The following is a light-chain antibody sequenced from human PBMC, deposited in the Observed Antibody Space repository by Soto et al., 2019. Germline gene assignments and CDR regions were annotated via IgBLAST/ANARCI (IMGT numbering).Light chain of an antibody. J-gene: IGLJ1*01. Sequence: QSVLTQPASVSGSPGQSITISCTGTSSDVGAYTSVSWYQQHPGKAPKLIIYEVSNRPPGISTRFSGSKFASTASLTISGLQAEDEAHYYCSSYTSDNRDYVFXTGTKVTVL. CDR3: SSYTSDNRDYV. CDR1: SSDVGAYTS. CDR2: EVS. V-gene: IGLV2-14*01.